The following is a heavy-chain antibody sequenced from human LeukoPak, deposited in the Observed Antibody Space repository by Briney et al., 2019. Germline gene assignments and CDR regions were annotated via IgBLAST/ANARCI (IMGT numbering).Heavy chain of an antibody. Sequence: GGSLRLSCAASGFTFSSYWMHWVRQAPGKGLVWVSRIQTDGSSTNYADSVKGRFTISRDDAKNTLYLQMNSLRAEDTAVYYCARDLYGGFPWGQGTLVTVSS. CDR3: ARDLYGGFP. CDR1: GFTFSSYW. J-gene: IGHJ5*02. V-gene: IGHV3-74*01. CDR2: IQTDGSST. D-gene: IGHD2-8*01.